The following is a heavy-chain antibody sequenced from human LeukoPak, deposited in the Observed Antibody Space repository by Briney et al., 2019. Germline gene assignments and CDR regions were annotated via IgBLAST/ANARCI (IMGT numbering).Heavy chain of an antibody. V-gene: IGHV1-2*02. CDR2: INPNSGGT. Sequence: ASVKVSCKASGYTFTGYYMHGWGQAPGQGLGWLGWINPNSGGTNYAQKFQGSVTMIRDTSINTAYMELSRLRSADTAVYYCARDAAAGSDLSAFDIWGQGTMVTVSS. J-gene: IGHJ3*02. CDR3: ARDAAAGSDLSAFDI. CDR1: GYTFTGYY. D-gene: IGHD6-13*01.